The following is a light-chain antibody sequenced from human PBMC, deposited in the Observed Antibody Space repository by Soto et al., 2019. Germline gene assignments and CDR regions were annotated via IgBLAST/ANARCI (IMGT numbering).Light chain of an antibody. CDR1: SSDVGGYNY. V-gene: IGLV2-8*01. Sequence: QSVLTQPASASGSPGQSITISCTGTSSDVGGYNYVSWYQQHPGKAPKLMIYEVRERPSGVPDRFSGSKSGNTASLTVSGLQAEAEADYYCSSYAGNNNLLFGGGTKVTVL. CDR3: SSYAGNNNLL. CDR2: EVR. J-gene: IGLJ2*01.